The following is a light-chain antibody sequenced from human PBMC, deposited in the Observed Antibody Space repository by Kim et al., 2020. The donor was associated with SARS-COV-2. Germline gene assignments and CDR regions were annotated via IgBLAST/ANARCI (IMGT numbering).Light chain of an antibody. Sequence: GGTVTITCALSSGSVSTSYYPSWYQQTPGQAPRTLIYSANTRSSGVPDRFSGSILGNKAALTITGAQAEDESDYYCVLYMGSGIWVFGGGTQLTVL. CDR2: SAN. CDR3: VLYMGSGIWV. CDR1: SGSVSTSYY. V-gene: IGLV8-61*01. J-gene: IGLJ3*02.